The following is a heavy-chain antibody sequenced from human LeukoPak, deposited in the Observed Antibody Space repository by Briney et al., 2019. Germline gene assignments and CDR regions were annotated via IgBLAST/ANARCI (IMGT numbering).Heavy chain of an antibody. J-gene: IGHJ4*02. CDR1: GFTFDDYA. D-gene: IGHD2-8*01. V-gene: IGHV3-43*02. Sequence: LAGGSLRLSCAASGFTFDDYAVHWLRQAPGKGLELVSLISGDGGSTYYADSVKGRFTISRDNSKNSLYLQMNSLRTEDTALYYCAKDYCTNGVCYLNYFDYWGQGTLVTVSS. CDR3: AKDYCTNGVCYLNYFDY. CDR2: ISGDGGST.